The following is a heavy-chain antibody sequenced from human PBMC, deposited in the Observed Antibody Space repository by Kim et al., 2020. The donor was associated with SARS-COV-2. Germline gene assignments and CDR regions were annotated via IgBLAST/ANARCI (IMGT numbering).Heavy chain of an antibody. Sequence: ASVKVSCKASGYTFTSYYMHWVRQAPGQGLEWMGIINPSGGSTSYAQKFQGRVTMTRDTSTSTVYMELSSLRSEDTAVYYCAREGGIGQWLGVLWYFDYWGQGTLVTVSS. CDR2: INPSGGST. CDR1: GYTFTSYY. CDR3: AREGGIGQWLGVLWYFDY. V-gene: IGHV1-46*01. J-gene: IGHJ4*02. D-gene: IGHD6-19*01.